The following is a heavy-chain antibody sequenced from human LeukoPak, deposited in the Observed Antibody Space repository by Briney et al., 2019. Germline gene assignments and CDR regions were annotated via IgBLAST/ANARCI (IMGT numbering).Heavy chain of an antibody. V-gene: IGHV4-39*01. D-gene: IGHD1-26*01. Sequence: SETLSLTCTVSGGSISSYYWGWLRQPPGKGLEWIGNIYYSGSTYYNPSLKSRVTISVDTSKNQFSLRLSSVTAADTAVYYCARLVVGATFDYWGQGTLVTVSS. CDR3: ARLVVGATFDY. CDR2: IYYSGST. CDR1: GGSISSYY. J-gene: IGHJ4*02.